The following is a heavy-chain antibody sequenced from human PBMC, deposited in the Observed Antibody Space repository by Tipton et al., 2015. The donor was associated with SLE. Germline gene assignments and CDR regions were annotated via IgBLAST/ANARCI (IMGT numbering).Heavy chain of an antibody. CDR1: GGSMNTYY. J-gene: IGHJ5*02. D-gene: IGHD3-3*01. CDR2: FYYSGSA. V-gene: IGHV4-59*01. Sequence: TLSLTCTVSGGSMNTYYWNWIRQFPGKGLEWIGYFYYSGSANYNPSLKSRATISLDKSKNQFSLRLTSVTAADTAVYYCVRGGTVFGVVLNWFDPWGQGTLVTVSS. CDR3: VRGGTVFGVVLNWFDP.